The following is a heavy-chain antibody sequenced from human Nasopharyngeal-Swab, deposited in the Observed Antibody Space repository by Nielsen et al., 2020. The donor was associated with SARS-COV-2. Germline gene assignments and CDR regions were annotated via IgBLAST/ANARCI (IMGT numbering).Heavy chain of an antibody. CDR2: IYYSGST. V-gene: IGHV4-39*01. CDR3: AGLWFGLWYMYV. J-gene: IGHJ6*03. CDR1: GGSISSSSYC. Sequence: GSLRLSCTVSGGSISSSSYCWGWIRQPPGKGLEWIGSIYYSGSTYYNPSLKSRVTISVDTSKNQFSLKLSSVTAAATALYYCAGLWFGLWYMYVWGKGTTVAVSS. D-gene: IGHD3-10*01.